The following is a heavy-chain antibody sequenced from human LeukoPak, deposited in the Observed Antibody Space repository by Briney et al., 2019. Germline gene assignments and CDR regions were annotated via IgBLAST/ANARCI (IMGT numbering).Heavy chain of an antibody. Sequence: SETLSLTCAVSGGPFSGYFWSWIRQSSGKGLEWIGEIHNSGTTNYNPSLNSRVTISEDTSKNQFYRNLSSVTAADTAVYYCARRYYYNLGSFPFDFWGQGTLVTVSS. D-gene: IGHD3-10*01. CDR2: IHNSGTT. CDR3: ARRYYYNLGSFPFDF. J-gene: IGHJ4*02. CDR1: GGPFSGYF. V-gene: IGHV4-34*01.